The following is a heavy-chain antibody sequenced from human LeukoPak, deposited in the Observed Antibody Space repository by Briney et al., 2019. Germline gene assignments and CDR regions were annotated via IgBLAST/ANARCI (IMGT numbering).Heavy chain of an antibody. J-gene: IGHJ6*03. CDR2: MNPNSGNT. V-gene: IGHV1-8*01. CDR1: GYTFTGYD. CDR3: ARNQYFYYYMDV. Sequence: GASVKVSCKASGYTFTGYDINWVRQATGQGLEWMGWMNPNSGNTGYAQKFQGRVTMTRNTSISTAYMELSSLRSEDTAVYYCARNQYFYYYMDVWGKGTTVTVSS. D-gene: IGHD2/OR15-2a*01.